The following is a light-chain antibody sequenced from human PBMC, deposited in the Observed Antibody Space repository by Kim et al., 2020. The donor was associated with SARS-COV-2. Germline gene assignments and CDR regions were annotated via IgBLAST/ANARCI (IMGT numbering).Light chain of an antibody. CDR2: DKN. CDR1: SLRSHY. Sequence: ALGQTVRITCQVDSLRSHYGSWYPHEPGQAPVLVIYDKNNRPSGIPGRFSGYRSGYTAFLTITGTQAEDEADYYCCSRDDRGYLWVFCGGTQLSVL. CDR3: CSRDDRGYLWV. V-gene: IGLV3-19*01. J-gene: IGLJ3*02.